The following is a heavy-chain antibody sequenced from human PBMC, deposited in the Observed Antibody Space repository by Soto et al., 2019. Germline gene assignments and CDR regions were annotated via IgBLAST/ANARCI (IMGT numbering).Heavy chain of an antibody. V-gene: IGHV3-33*01. CDR3: ARDLSRPGNCLNDAFRV. D-gene: IGHD3-10*01. Sequence: QVQVVEFGGGEVQPGRSLRLSCEVSGFTFRSAGMHWVRQAPGKGLEWVAVIWYDGTTKYYADSVRGRFTISRDSSKNTLYLQMNNLRVEDTAVYYCARDLSRPGNCLNDAFRVWGQGTMVTVSS. CDR1: GFTFRSAG. J-gene: IGHJ3*01. CDR2: IWYDGTTK.